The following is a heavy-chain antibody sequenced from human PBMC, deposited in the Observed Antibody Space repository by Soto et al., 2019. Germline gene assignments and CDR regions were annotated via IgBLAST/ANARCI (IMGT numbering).Heavy chain of an antibody. J-gene: IGHJ4*02. V-gene: IGHV3-74*01. CDR1: GFTFSTYW. D-gene: IGHD3-16*01. Sequence: PGGSLRLSCAASGFTFSTYWMHWVRQAPGKGLVWVSRIDSDGRTTRYADSVKGRFTISRDNAKNMLYLQVNSLRAEDTAVYYCARDGGSDTPFDYWGQGALVTAPQ. CDR3: ARDGGSDTPFDY. CDR2: IDSDGRTT.